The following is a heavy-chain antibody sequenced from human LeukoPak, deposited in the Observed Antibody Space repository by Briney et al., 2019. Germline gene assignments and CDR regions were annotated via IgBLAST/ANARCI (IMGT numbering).Heavy chain of an antibody. V-gene: IGHV3-23*01. Sequence: GGSLRLSCAASGFTFTNYAMTWVRQSPGKGLEWVSAVSSSGGNIYYAESVRGRFTISRDNSKNTVSLHMNSLRAEDTAVYYCAKAHDDYYFDYWGRGTRVTVSS. CDR1: GFTFTNYA. D-gene: IGHD4-17*01. J-gene: IGHJ4*02. CDR2: VSSSGGNI. CDR3: AKAHDDYYFDY.